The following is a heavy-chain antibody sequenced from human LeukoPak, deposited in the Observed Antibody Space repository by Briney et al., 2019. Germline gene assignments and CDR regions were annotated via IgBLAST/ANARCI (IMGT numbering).Heavy chain of an antibody. CDR3: AKEEWGFGEFPLFMDV. CDR2: ISGSGGST. CDR1: GFTFNKYW. Sequence: GGTLRLSCAVSGFTFNKYWMTWARQAPGKGLEWVSAISGSGGSTYYADSVKGRFTISRDKSKNTLYLQMNSLRAEDTAVYYCAKEEWGFGEFPLFMDVWGKGTTVTISS. J-gene: IGHJ6*03. V-gene: IGHV3-23*01. D-gene: IGHD3-10*01.